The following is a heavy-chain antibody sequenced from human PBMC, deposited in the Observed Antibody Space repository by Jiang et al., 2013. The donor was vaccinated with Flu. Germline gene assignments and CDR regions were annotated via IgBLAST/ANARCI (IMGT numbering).Heavy chain of an antibody. V-gene: IGHV7-4-1*02. J-gene: IGHJ4*02. D-gene: IGHD3-16*02. CDR1: GYTFTSYA. CDR3: ALYYVWGSYRSGYYFDY. Sequence: SGYTFTSYAMNWVRQAPGQGLEWMGWINTNTGNPTYAQGFTGRFVFSLDTSVSTAYLQISSLKAEDTAVYYCALYYVWGSYRSGYYFDYWGQGTLVTVSS. CDR2: INTNTGNP.